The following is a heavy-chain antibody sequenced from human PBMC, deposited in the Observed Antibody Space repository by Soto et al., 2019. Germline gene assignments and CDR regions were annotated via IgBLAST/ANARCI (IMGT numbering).Heavy chain of an antibody. V-gene: IGHV4-30-2*01. Sequence: QLQLQESGSGLVKPSQTLSLTCAVSGGSISSGGYSWSWIRQPPGKGLEWIGYIYHSGSTYYNPSLKSRVTISVDRSKNQFSLELSSVTAADTAVYYCARGRYDFWSGYSPPHFDYWGQGTLVTVSS. CDR2: IYHSGST. D-gene: IGHD3-3*01. CDR3: ARGRYDFWSGYSPPHFDY. CDR1: GGSISSGGYS. J-gene: IGHJ4*02.